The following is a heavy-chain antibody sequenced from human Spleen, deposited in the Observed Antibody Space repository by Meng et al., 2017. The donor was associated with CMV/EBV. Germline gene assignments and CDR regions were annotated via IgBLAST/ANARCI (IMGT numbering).Heavy chain of an antibody. D-gene: IGHD6-13*01. CDR3: AKAGSSSSYSSSWYNALDF. CDR2: MNPSTGAT. CDR1: GYTFTNYD. J-gene: IGHJ4*02. V-gene: IGHV1-8*01. Sequence: ASVKVSCKASGYTFTNYDFNWVRQATGQGLEWMGWMNPSTGATGYAQKFQGRVTMTGDTSISTAYMELNSLRAEDTAVYYCAKAGSSSSYSSSWYNALDFWGQGTLVTVSS.